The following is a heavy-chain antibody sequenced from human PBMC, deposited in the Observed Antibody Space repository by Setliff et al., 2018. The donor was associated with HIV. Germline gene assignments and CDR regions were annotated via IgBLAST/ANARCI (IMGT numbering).Heavy chain of an antibody. CDR1: TYTFSSYV. Sequence: GASVKVSCKASTYTFSSYVINWVRQAPGQGLGWMGRISVYNGNTIYAQKLQGRVIMTTGTSTSTAYMELRSLRSDDTAMYYCATQRDIVMVPGQGGFDIWAQGTMVTVSS. CDR3: ATQRDIVMVPGQGGFDI. V-gene: IGHV1-18*01. J-gene: IGHJ3*02. D-gene: IGHD2-2*01. CDR2: ISVYNGNT.